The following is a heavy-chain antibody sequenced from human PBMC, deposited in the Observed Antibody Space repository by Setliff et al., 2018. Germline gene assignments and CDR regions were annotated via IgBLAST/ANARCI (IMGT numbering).Heavy chain of an antibody. CDR1: GFTFDVYD. J-gene: IGHJ4*02. V-gene: IGHV3-20*04. CDR2: INRNGDRT. CDR3: AKDRSRDYDDSSGYDH. Sequence: GGSLRLSCAASGFTFDVYDLNWVRQAPGKGLEWVSSINRNGDRTGYADSVKGRFTISRDNAKNSLYLQMNRLRAEDTALYYCAKDRSRDYDDSSGYDHWGQGTLVTVSS. D-gene: IGHD3-22*01.